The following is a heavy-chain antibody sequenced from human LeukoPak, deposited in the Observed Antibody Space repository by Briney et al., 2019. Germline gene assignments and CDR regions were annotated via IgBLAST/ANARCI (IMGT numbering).Heavy chain of an antibody. J-gene: IGHJ4*02. D-gene: IGHD3-10*01. CDR2: INAGNGNT. Sequence: GASVKVSCKASGYTFTSYAMHWVRQAPGQRLEWMGWINAGNGNTKSSQKFQGRVTITRDTSASTAYMELSSPRSEDTAVYYCARGPMVRGVKAPPPYFDYWGQGTLVTVSS. V-gene: IGHV1-3*01. CDR3: ARGPMVRGVKAPPPYFDY. CDR1: GYTFTSYA.